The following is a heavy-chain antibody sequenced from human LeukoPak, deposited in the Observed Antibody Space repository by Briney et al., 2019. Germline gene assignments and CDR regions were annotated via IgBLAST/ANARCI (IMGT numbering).Heavy chain of an antibody. CDR1: GGSISSYY. V-gene: IGHV4-59*01. D-gene: IGHD3-22*01. Sequence: SETLSLTCTVSGGSISSYYWSWIRQPPGKGLEWIGYIYYSGSTNYNPSLESRVTISVDTSKNQFSLKLSSVTAADTAVYYCARGEYYDSSGFSFDYWGQGTLVTVSS. CDR3: ARGEYYDSSGFSFDY. CDR2: IYYSGST. J-gene: IGHJ4*02.